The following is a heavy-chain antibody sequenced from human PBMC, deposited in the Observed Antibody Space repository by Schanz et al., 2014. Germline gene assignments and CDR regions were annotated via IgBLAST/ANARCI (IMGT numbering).Heavy chain of an antibody. D-gene: IGHD3-10*01. CDR2: INPNSGTT. CDR3: ARAKRFGDMDV. V-gene: IGHV1-18*01. Sequence: QVQLVQSGAEVKKPGASVKVSCKASGYTLSAYSLHWVRQAPGQGLEWMGWINPNSGTTNYAQKLQGRVTLTTDTSTSTAYMELRNLRSDDTAVYYCARAKRFGDMDVWGQGTTVTVSS. CDR1: GYTLSAYS. J-gene: IGHJ6*02.